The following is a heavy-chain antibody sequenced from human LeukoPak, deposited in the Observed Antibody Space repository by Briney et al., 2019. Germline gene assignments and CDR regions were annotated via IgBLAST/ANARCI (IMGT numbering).Heavy chain of an antibody. J-gene: IGHJ6*03. CDR1: GYTFTGYY. D-gene: IGHD3-3*01. CDR3: ARGPYYDFWSGVYYYYYYMDV. CDR2: INPNSGNT. Sequence: GASVKVSCKASGYTFTGYYMHWVRQAPGQGLEWMGWINPNSGNTGYAQKFQGRVTMTRNTSISTAYMELSSLRSEDTAVYYCARGPYYDFWSGVYYYYYYMDVWGKGTTVTVSS. V-gene: IGHV1-8*02.